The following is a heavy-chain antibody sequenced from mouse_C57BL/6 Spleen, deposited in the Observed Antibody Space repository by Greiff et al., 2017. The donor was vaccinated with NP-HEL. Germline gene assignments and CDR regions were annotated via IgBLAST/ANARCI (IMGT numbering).Heavy chain of an antibody. Sequence: EVKVVESGGDLVKPGGSLKLSCAASGFTFSSYGMSWVRQTPDKRLEWVATISSGGSYTYYPDSVKGRFTISRDNAKNTLYLQMSSLKSEDTAMYYCARAVTTVVSWYFDVWGTGTTVTVSS. CDR1: GFTFSSYG. CDR3: ARAVTTVVSWYFDV. D-gene: IGHD1-1*01. CDR2: ISSGGSYT. J-gene: IGHJ1*03. V-gene: IGHV5-6*01.